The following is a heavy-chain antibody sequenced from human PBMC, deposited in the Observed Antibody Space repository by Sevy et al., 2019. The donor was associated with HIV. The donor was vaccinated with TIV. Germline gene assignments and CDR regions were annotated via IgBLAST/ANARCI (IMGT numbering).Heavy chain of an antibody. CDR2: INNSGGST. V-gene: IGHV3-11*01. J-gene: IGHJ4*02. CDR3: VKERVGYISSWYYFDY. CDR1: GLTFSDYY. D-gene: IGHD6-13*01. Sequence: GGSLRLSCEASGLTFSDYYMSWIRQAPGKGLEWVAVINNSGGSTDYADSVRGRFSISRDNPNVYLEMNSLRVEDTAVYYCVKERVGYISSWYYFDYWGQGTLVTVSS.